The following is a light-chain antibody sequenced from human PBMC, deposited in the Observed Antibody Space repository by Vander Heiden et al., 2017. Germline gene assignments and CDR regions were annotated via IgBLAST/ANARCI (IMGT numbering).Light chain of an antibody. CDR1: SSDVGGYNY. CDR3: SSYTSSSTLV. V-gene: IGLV2-14*01. J-gene: IGLJ2*01. Sequence: QSALTQPASVSGSPGQSITISCTGTSSDVGGYNYVSWYQQHPGNAPKLMIYEVSNRPSGVSNRFSGSKSGNTAFLTISGLQAEDEADYYCSSYTSSSTLVFGGGTKLTVL. CDR2: EVS.